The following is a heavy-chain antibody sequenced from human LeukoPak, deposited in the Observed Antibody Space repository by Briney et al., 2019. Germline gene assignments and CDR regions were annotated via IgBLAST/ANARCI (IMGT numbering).Heavy chain of an antibody. Sequence: ASVKVSCKASGYTFTSYGINWVRQAPGQGLEWVGWMNPKTGDTVYAQNFQGRVTMTRDTSIGTAYMELNSLRSEDTAVYYCAKGAIFGVTIRGYGMDVWGQGTSVTVSS. J-gene: IGHJ6*02. CDR3: AKGAIFGVTIRGYGMDV. CDR1: GYTFTSYG. D-gene: IGHD3-3*01. V-gene: IGHV1-8*02. CDR2: MNPKTGDT.